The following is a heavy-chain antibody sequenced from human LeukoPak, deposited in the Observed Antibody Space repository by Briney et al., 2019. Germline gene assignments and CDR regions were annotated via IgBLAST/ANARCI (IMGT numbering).Heavy chain of an antibody. J-gene: IGHJ4*02. D-gene: IGHD5-18*01. CDR2: IIPILGTA. CDR3: ARDLTGYSYGYGY. CDR1: GGTFSSYA. Sequence: GASVKVSCKASGGTFSSYAISWVRQAPGQGLEWMGGIIPILGTANYAQKFQGRVTITADESTSTAYMELSSLRSEDTAVYYCARDLTGYSYGYGYWGQGTLVTVSS. V-gene: IGHV1-69*01.